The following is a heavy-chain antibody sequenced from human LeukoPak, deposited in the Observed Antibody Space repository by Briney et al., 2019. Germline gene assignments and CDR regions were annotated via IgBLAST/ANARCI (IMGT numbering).Heavy chain of an antibody. CDR1: GYTFTGYY. J-gene: IGHJ4*02. D-gene: IGHD3-9*01. V-gene: IGHV1-18*04. CDR3: ARAGLRYFDWLPYDY. Sequence: ASVKVSCKASGYTFTGYYMHWVRQAPGQGLEWMGWISAYNGNTNYAQKLQGRVTMTTDTSTSTAYMELRSLRSDDTAVYYCARAGLRYFDWLPYDYWGQGTLVTVSS. CDR2: ISAYNGNT.